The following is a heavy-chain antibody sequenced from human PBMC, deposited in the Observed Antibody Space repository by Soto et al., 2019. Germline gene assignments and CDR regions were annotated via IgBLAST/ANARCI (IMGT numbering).Heavy chain of an antibody. V-gene: IGHV1-69*01. CDR1: GGTFSSYA. CDR3: ARVGRKGYSSSWYYFDY. J-gene: IGHJ4*02. D-gene: IGHD6-13*01. CDR2: IIPIFGTA. Sequence: QVQLVQSGAEVKKPGSSVKVSCKASGGTFSSYAISWVRQAPGQGLEWMGGIIPIFGTANYAQKFQGRVTITADESTSTAYMELSSLRSEDTAVYYCARVGRKGYSSSWYYFDYWCQGTLVTVSS.